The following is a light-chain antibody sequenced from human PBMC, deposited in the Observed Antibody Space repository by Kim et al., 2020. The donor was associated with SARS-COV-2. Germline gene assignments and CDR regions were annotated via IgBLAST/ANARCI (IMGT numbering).Light chain of an antibody. J-gene: IGKJ4*01. Sequence: EIVLTQSPATLSLSPGERATLSCRASQSVNTYLAWYQQKAGQVPRLLIYDASNRATGIPTRFSGSGSGTDFTLTISSLEPEDSAVYYCQQRDNWPTFGGGTKVDIK. CDR3: QQRDNWPT. CDR1: QSVNTY. CDR2: DAS. V-gene: IGKV3-11*01.